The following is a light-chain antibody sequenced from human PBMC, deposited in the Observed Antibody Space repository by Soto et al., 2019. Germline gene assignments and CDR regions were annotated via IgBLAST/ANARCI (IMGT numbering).Light chain of an antibody. CDR2: DAS. J-gene: IGKJ1*01. CDR3: QQYGSSGT. V-gene: IGKV3-11*01. Sequence: EILLTQYPANLLSFPGDRATLSCRASQSVRSYLAWYQQKPGQAPRPLIYDASNRATGIPARLSGSGSGTEFTLTIGSLQSEDFAVYYCQQYGSSGTFGQGTQVEI. CDR1: QSVRSY.